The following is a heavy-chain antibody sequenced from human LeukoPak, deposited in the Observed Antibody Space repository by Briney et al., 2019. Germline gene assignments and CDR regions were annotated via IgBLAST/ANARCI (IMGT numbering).Heavy chain of an antibody. Sequence: PGGSLRLSCAASGFTFSDYGMHWVRQAPGKGLEWVTFIRYDGSEKYYADSVKGRFTISRDNSKNTLYLQMNSLRPEDTAVYYCVKGYNYCIDVWGKGTTVTISS. CDR2: IRYDGSEK. V-gene: IGHV3-30*02. CDR1: GFTFSDYG. J-gene: IGHJ6*03. CDR3: VKGYNYCIDV.